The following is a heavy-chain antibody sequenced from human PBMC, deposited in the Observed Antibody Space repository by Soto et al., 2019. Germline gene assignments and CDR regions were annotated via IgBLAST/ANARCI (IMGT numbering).Heavy chain of an antibody. CDR1: GFTFSSYW. D-gene: IGHD2-2*01. V-gene: IGHV3-7*03. CDR2: IKQDGSER. Sequence: PGGSLRLSCAASGFTFSSYWMSWLRQAPGKGPEWVANIKQDGSERYYVDSVKGRFTISRDNSKNTLYLQMNSLRAEDTAVYYCAKDLDVVVPAAFDPWGQGTLVTVSS. J-gene: IGHJ5*02. CDR3: AKDLDVVVPAAFDP.